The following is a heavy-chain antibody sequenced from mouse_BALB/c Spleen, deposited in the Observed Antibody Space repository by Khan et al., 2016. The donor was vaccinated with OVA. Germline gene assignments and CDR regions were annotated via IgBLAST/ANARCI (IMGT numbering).Heavy chain of an antibody. CDR2: IWGDGST. D-gene: IGHD2-2*01. J-gene: IGHJ3*01. CDR3: AIIYYGYDWFTY. Sequence: QVQLKQSGPGLVAPSQSLSITCTVSGLSLTNYGISWIRQPPGKGLEWLGVIWGDGSTNYHSALISRLSINKDNSKSQVFLKLNSLQTDDTATYYGAIIYYGYDWFTYWGQGTLVTVSA. CDR1: GLSLTNYG. V-gene: IGHV2-3*01.